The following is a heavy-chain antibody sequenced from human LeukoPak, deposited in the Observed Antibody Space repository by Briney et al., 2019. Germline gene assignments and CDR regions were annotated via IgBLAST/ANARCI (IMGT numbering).Heavy chain of an antibody. CDR1: GFTFSSYG. V-gene: IGHV3-23*01. D-gene: IGHD6-13*01. CDR2: ISGSGGGT. CDR3: AKDPQAAAGYFDY. J-gene: IGHJ4*02. Sequence: HPGGSLRLSCAASGFTFSSYGMSWVRQAPGKGLEWVSAISGSGGGTYYADSVKGRFTISRDNSKNTLYLQMNSLRAEDTAVYYCAKDPQAAAGYFDYWGQGTLVTVSS.